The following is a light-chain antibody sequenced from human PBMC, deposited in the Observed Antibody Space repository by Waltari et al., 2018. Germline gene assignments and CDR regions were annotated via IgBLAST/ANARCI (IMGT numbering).Light chain of an antibody. Sequence: EILMTPSPATRSVSPGESATLSCRASQSVSSTLAWYQQKPGQAPRLLIYDASTRATGIPARFSGSGSGTEFTLTISSLQSEDFAVYYCQQYSNWYTFGQGTKLEIK. J-gene: IGKJ2*01. CDR3: QQYSNWYT. CDR2: DAS. CDR1: QSVSST. V-gene: IGKV3-15*01.